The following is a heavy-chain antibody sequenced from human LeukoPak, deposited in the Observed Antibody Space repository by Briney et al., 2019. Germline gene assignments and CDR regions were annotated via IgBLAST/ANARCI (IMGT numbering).Heavy chain of an antibody. D-gene: IGHD3-9*01. V-gene: IGHV3-23*01. CDR1: GFTFSSYA. CDR2: ISSSGGST. J-gene: IGHJ4*02. CDR3: ARVGGFYDILTGHAYYFDY. Sequence: GGSLRLSCAASGFTFSSYAMSWVRQAPGKGLEWVSAISSSGGSTYYADSVKGRFTISRDNAKNSLYLQMNSLRAEDTAVYYCARVGGFYDILTGHAYYFDYWGQGTLVTVSS.